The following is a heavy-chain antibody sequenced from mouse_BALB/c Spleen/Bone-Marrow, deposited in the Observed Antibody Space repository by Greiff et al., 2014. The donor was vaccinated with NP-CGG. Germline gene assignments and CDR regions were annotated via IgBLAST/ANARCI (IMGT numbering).Heavy chain of an antibody. D-gene: IGHD1-1*01. V-gene: IGHV14-3*02. J-gene: IGHJ3*01. CDR1: GFNIKDTY. CDR3: AAYYYGSSQFAY. Sequence: VQLKESGAELVKPGASVKLPCTASGFNIKDTYMHWVKQRPEQGLEWIGRIDPANGNTKYDPKFQGKATITADTSSNTAYLQLSSLTSEDTAVYYCAAYYYGSSQFAYWGQGTLVTVSA. CDR2: IDPANGNT.